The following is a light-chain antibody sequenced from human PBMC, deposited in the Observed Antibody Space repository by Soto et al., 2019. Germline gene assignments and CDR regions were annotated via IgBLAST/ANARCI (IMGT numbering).Light chain of an antibody. J-gene: IGKJ1*01. CDR2: AAS. Sequence: DIPMTQSPSSVSASVGDRVTMTCRASQGINSWLAWYQQKPGKAPKPLIYAASNLQSGVPSRFSGSGSGTDFTLTISSLQPEDFATYYCQQANSFPWTFGQGTKVEIK. V-gene: IGKV1-12*01. CDR1: QGINSW. CDR3: QQANSFPWT.